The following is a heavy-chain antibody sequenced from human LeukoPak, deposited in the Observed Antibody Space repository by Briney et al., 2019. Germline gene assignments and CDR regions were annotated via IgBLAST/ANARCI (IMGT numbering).Heavy chain of an antibody. CDR2: IRRKRNGYTT. CDR3: SRDGPQGDQSGFDI. D-gene: IGHD2-21*01. V-gene: IGHV3-72*01. J-gene: IGHJ3*02. Sequence: GGSLRLSCAGWGLLFRDYILVWVRSPAGKGGEGMGRIRRKRNGYTTEFAASVEGRFTISRDDSENSLYLHMNNLKTEDTAVYYGSRDGPQGDQSGFDIWGQGTMVTVSS. CDR1: GLLFRDYI.